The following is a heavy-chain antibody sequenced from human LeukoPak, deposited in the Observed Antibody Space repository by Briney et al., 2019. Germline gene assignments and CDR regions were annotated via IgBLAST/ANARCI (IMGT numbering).Heavy chain of an antibody. Sequence: PGGSLRLSCAASGFTFSSYGMHWVRQAPGKGLEWVAFIRYDGSNKYYADSVKGRFTISRDNSKNTLYLQMNSLRAEDTGVYYCAKDPRRTIAAAGPGMYYFDYWGQGTLVTVSS. J-gene: IGHJ4*02. CDR1: GFTFSSYG. CDR3: AKDPRRTIAAAGPGMYYFDY. CDR2: IRYDGSNK. V-gene: IGHV3-30*02. D-gene: IGHD6-13*01.